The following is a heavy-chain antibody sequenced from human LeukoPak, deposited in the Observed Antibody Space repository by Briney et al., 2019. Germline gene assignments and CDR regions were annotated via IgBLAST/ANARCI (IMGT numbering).Heavy chain of an antibody. D-gene: IGHD5-12*01. V-gene: IGHV3-7*01. Sequence: GGSLRLSCAASGFTLSSYWMSSVRQAPGKGLEWVANINQGGSVKYYVDSVKGRFTISRDDAKNSLYVQMNSLRDEDTAVYYCARVGYSGWNLEYWGQGTLVTVSS. CDR1: GFTLSSYW. CDR2: INQGGSVK. J-gene: IGHJ4*02. CDR3: ARVGYSGWNLEY.